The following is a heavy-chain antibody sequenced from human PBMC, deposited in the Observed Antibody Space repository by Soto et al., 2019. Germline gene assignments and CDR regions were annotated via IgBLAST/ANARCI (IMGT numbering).Heavy chain of an antibody. CDR3: SRGILV. CDR2: ISYGGST. J-gene: IGHJ4*02. Sequence: ASVPLSLTSTVSGGSINSGGDCWSWIRQHPGRGLDWIGCISYGGSTSYNPSLKSRVTISVDTSKNQFSLKLISVTAADTAVYYCSRGILVWGQGALVTVSS. CDR1: GGSINSGGDC. D-gene: IGHD5-18*01. V-gene: IGHV4-31*03.